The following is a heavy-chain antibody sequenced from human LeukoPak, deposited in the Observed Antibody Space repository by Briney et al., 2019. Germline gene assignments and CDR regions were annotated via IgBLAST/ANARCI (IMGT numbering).Heavy chain of an antibody. V-gene: IGHV1-2*02. CDR1: GYTFTSYD. CDR2: INPNSGGT. Sequence: ASVKVSCKASGYTFTSYDINWVRQATGQGLEWMGWINPNSGGTNYAQKFQGRVTMTRDTSISTAYMELSRLRSDDTAVYYCARDRVRVPAAPLGYWGQETLVTVSS. CDR3: ARDRVRVPAAPLGY. J-gene: IGHJ4*02. D-gene: IGHD2-2*01.